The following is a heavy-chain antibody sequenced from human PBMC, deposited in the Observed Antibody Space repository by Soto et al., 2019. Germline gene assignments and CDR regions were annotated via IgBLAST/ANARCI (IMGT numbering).Heavy chain of an antibody. Sequence: ASVKVSCKTSGYTFTNYYVFWVRQAPGQGLEWVGRINPNTGGTNYAQNFQDRVTMTRDTSITTAYMELSRLRSDDTAVYYCARQLAYCGGDCYTEPIDYWG. CDR1: GYTFTNYY. J-gene: IGHJ4*01. CDR2: INPNTGGT. D-gene: IGHD2-21*02. CDR3: ARQLAYCGGDCYTEPIDY. V-gene: IGHV1-2*06.